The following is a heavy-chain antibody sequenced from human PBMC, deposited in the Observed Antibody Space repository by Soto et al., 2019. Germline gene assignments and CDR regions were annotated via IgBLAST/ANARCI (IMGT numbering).Heavy chain of an antibody. V-gene: IGHV3-30-3*01. Sequence: QVQLVESGGGVVQPGRSLRLSCAASGFTFSSYAMHWVRQAPGKGLEWVAVISYDGSNKYYADSVKGRFTISRDNSKNTLYLQMNSLRAEDTAVYYCARSAAVAARPYYFDYWGQGTLVTVSS. D-gene: IGHD6-6*01. CDR2: ISYDGSNK. CDR1: GFTFSSYA. CDR3: ARSAAVAARPYYFDY. J-gene: IGHJ4*02.